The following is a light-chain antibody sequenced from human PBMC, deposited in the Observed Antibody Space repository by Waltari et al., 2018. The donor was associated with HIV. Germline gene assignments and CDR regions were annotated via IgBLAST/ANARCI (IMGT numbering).Light chain of an antibody. Sequence: QSVLTQPPSASGPPGQRVTISCSGSSSNIGRNTVNCYQQLPGTAPKLLIYSNNQRPSGVPDRFSGSKSGTSASLAISGLQSEDEADYYCAAWDDSLNGRVFGGGTKLTVL. J-gene: IGLJ3*02. V-gene: IGLV1-44*01. CDR1: SSNIGRNT. CDR3: AAWDDSLNGRV. CDR2: SNN.